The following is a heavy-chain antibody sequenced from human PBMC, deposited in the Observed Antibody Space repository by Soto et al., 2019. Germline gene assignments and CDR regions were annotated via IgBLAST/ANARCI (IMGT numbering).Heavy chain of an antibody. CDR1: GFTFSNAW. J-gene: IGHJ5*02. CDR3: TTELYITMVRGVNP. Sequence: GGSLRLSCAASGFTFSNAWMSWVRQAPGKGLEWVGRIKSKTDGGTTDYAAPVKGRFTISRDDSKNTLYLQMNSLKTEDTAVYYCTTELYITMVRGVNPWGQGTLVTVSS. CDR2: IKSKTDGGTT. D-gene: IGHD3-10*01. V-gene: IGHV3-15*01.